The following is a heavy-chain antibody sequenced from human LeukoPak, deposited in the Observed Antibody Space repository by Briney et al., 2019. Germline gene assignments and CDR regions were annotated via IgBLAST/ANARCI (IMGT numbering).Heavy chain of an antibody. CDR1: GFTFSSYN. CDR2: ISSSSGYI. Sequence: PGGSLRLSCAASGFTFSSYNMNWVRQAPGKGLEWVSSISSSSGYIYYADSVKGRFTISRDNAKNSLYLQMNSLKAEDTAVYYCARDRYYYDSRGYSLDYWGQGTVVTVSS. D-gene: IGHD3-22*01. J-gene: IGHJ4*02. V-gene: IGHV3-21*01. CDR3: ARDRYYYDSRGYSLDY.